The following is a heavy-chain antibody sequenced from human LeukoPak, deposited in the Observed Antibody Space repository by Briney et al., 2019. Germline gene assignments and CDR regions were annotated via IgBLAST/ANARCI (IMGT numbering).Heavy chain of an antibody. Sequence: GSLRLSCAASGFTFGSYGMSWVRQAPGKGGEWGSFITPNADRTSYADSVEGGFTISRDKPRNTLYMQMNSLRDEDTAVYYCAIMHGYYDGSGYWVQWGQGTLVTVSS. CDR3: AIMHGYYDGSGYWVQ. D-gene: IGHD3-22*01. J-gene: IGHJ1*01. V-gene: IGHV3-23*01. CDR1: GFTFGSYG. CDR2: ITPNADRT.